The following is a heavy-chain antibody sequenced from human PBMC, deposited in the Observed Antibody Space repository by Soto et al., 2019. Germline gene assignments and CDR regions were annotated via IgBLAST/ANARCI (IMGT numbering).Heavy chain of an antibody. CDR2: VSPSGDDT. Sequence: EVQLLESGGGLVQPGGSLRLSFDASEFMFSSYAMSWVRQAPGKGLEWVSTVSPSGDDTYYADSVRGRFTISRDNSKNAVSLQMNSPTTEDTARYCCAKAKSLRSVRGSSFDTWGQGALVTVSS. CDR3: AKAKSLRSVRGSSFDT. D-gene: IGHD6-19*01. CDR1: EFMFSSYA. J-gene: IGHJ4*02. V-gene: IGHV3-23*05.